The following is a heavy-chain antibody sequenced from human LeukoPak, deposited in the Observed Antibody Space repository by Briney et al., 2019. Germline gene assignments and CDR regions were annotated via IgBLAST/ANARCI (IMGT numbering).Heavy chain of an antibody. CDR3: ARGSYYYDSSGYRGRYAFDI. CDR1: GGSISSSSYY. V-gene: IGHV4-61*05. D-gene: IGHD3-22*01. CDR2: IYYSGST. J-gene: IGHJ3*02. Sequence: SETLSLTGTGSGGSISSSSYYWGWIRQPPGKGLEWIGYIYYSGSTNYNPSLKSRVTISVDTAKNQFSLKLSSVTAADTAVYYCARGSYYYDSSGYRGRYAFDIWGQGTMVTVSS.